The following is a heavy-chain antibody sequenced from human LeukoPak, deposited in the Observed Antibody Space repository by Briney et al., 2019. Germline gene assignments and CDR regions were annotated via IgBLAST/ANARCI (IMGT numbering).Heavy chain of an antibody. J-gene: IGHJ4*02. D-gene: IGHD6-13*01. CDR3: ARVATIAAAGTGGVGLRDY. CDR1: GGSISSGGYY. V-gene: IGHV4-31*03. CDR2: IYYSRST. Sequence: PSETLSLTCTVSGGSISSGGYYWSWIRQHPGKGLEWIGYIYYSRSTYYNPSLESRVTISVDTSKNQFSLKLSSVTTADTAVYYCARVATIAAAGTGGVGLRDYWGQGTLVTVSS.